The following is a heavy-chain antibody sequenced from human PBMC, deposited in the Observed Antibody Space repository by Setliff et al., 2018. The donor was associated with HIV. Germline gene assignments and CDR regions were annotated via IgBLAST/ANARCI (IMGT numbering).Heavy chain of an antibody. CDR1: GGSFNGYY. CDR3: ARARRAGSGPKYFQH. D-gene: IGHD2-15*01. Sequence: PSETLSLTCAVYGGSFNGYYWSWIRQPPGKGLEWIGEINHSGSTNYNQSLKSRVTMPVDKSKNQFSLRLSSVTAADTGVYYCARARRAGSGPKYFQHWGQVTLVTVSS. CDR2: INHSGST. V-gene: IGHV4-34*01. J-gene: IGHJ1*01.